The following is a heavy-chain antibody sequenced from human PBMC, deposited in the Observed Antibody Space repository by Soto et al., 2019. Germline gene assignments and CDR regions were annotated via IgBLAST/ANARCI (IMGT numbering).Heavy chain of an antibody. V-gene: IGHV1-3*01. CDR2: INAANGNT. CDR1: GYTFTSYA. J-gene: IGHJ4*02. D-gene: IGHD3-22*01. CDR3: ARGGLITPADY. Sequence: QVQLVQSGAEVKKPGASVKVSCKASGYTFTSYAMHWVRQAPGQGLEWMGWINAANGNTKYSQKFQGRVTITRDTSASTADMELSSLRSEDTAVYYCARGGLITPADYWGQGTLVTVSS.